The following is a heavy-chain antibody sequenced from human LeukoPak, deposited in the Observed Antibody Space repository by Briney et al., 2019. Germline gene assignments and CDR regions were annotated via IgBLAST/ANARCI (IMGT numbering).Heavy chain of an antibody. CDR2: IGTAGDT. CDR3: ARGQWADGDYGMDV. J-gene: IGHJ6*02. Sequence: PGGSLRLSCAASGFTFSSYDMHWVRQATGKGLEWVSAIGTAGDTYYPGSVKGRFTISRENAKNSLYLQMNSLRAGDTAVYYCARGQWADGDYGMDVWGQGTTVTVSS. V-gene: IGHV3-13*01. CDR1: GFTFSSYD. D-gene: IGHD4-17*01.